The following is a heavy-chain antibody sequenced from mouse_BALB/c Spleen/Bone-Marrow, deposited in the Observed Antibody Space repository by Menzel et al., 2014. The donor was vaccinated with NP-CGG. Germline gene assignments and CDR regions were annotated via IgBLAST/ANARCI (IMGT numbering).Heavy chain of an antibody. V-gene: IGHV5-12-1*01. CDR2: ISSGGGST. CDR1: GFAFSSYD. J-gene: IGHJ4*01. Sequence: DVQLVESGGGLVKPGGSLKLSCAASGFAFSSYDMPWVRQTPEKRLEWVAYISSGGGSTYYPDTVKGRFTISRDNAKNTLYLQMSSLKSEDTAMYYCARTTPYAMDYWGQGTSVTVSS. CDR3: ARTTPYAMDY. D-gene: IGHD5-5*01.